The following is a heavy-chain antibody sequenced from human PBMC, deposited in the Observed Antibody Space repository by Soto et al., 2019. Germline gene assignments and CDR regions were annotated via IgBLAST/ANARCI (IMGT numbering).Heavy chain of an antibody. D-gene: IGHD2-21*01. CDR1: GGTFNRQA. Sequence: QVVQSGAEVKKPGSSVKVSCKASGGTFNRQAFSWVRQAPGQGLEWMGGFIPIFGTTDYSQKFQGRVTITGDEATSTAYMELSRLTSDDTAVYYCARGDSSMFEVVELFEPRGQGTLVTVSS. V-gene: IGHV1-69*12. J-gene: IGHJ5*02. CDR2: FIPIFGTT. CDR3: ARGDSSMFEVVELFEP.